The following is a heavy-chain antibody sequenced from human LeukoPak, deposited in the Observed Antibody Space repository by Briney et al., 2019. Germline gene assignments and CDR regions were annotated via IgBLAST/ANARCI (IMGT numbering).Heavy chain of an antibody. V-gene: IGHV1-2*02. J-gene: IGHJ4*02. Sequence: GASVNVSCKASGYTFTGYYMHWVRQAPGQGLEWMGWINPNSGGTNYAQKFQGRVTMTRDTSISTAYMELSRLRSDDTAVYYCARDRFLNYDFWSGTLNFGYWGQGTLVTVSS. CDR2: INPNSGGT. CDR1: GYTFTGYY. CDR3: ARDRFLNYDFWSGTLNFGY. D-gene: IGHD3-3*01.